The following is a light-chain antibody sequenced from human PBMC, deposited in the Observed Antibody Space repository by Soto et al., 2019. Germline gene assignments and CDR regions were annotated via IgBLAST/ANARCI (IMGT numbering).Light chain of an antibody. Sequence: EIVMTQSPGTPSVSPGERATLSCMASQSISGNLVWYQQKPGQAPRLLIYGASTRATGIPARFSGSGSGTEFTLTISSLQSEDFAVYYCHQYDNWPKTFGQGTRLEIK. J-gene: IGKJ5*01. V-gene: IGKV3-15*01. CDR2: GAS. CDR3: HQYDNWPKT. CDR1: QSISGN.